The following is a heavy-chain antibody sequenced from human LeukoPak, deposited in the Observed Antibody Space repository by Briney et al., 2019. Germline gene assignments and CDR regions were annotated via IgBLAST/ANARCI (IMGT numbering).Heavy chain of an antibody. CDR2: ISGSGGST. D-gene: IGHD3-22*01. V-gene: IGHV3-23*01. CDR1: GFTFSSYA. CDR3: AKDHLPCYYDSSGSELDV. Sequence: GGSLRLSCAASGFTFSSYAMSWVRQAPGKGLEWVSAISGSGGSTYYADSVKGRFTISRDNYKNTLYLQMNSLRAEDTAVYYCAKDHLPCYYDSSGSELDVWGQGTTVTVSS. J-gene: IGHJ6*02.